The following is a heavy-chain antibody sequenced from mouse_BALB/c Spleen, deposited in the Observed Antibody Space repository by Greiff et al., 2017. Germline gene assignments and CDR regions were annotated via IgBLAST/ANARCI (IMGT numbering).Heavy chain of an antibody. Sequence: EVQRVESGGGLVKPGGSLKLSCAASGFTFSDYYMYWVRQTPEKRLEWVATISDGGSYTYYPDSVKGRFTISRDNAKNNLYLQMSSLKSEDTAMYYCARDLYYGSSPAWFAYWGQGTLVTVSA. D-gene: IGHD1-1*01. J-gene: IGHJ3*01. V-gene: IGHV5-4*02. CDR2: ISDGGSYT. CDR3: ARDLYYGSSPAWFAY. CDR1: GFTFSDYY.